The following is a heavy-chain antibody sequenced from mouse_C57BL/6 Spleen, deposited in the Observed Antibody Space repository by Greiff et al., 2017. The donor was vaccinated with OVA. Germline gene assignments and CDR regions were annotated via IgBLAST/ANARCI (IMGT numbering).Heavy chain of an antibody. Sequence: EVKVVESGGGLVKPGGSLKLSCAASGFTFSSYAMSWVRQTPEKRLEWVATISDGGSYTYYPDNVKGRFTISRDNAKNNLYLQMSHLKAEDTAMYYCARVYYGNGGDYFDYWGQGTTLTVSS. CDR2: ISDGGSYT. CDR1: GFTFSSYA. D-gene: IGHD2-1*01. V-gene: IGHV5-4*03. J-gene: IGHJ2*01. CDR3: ARVYYGNGGDYFDY.